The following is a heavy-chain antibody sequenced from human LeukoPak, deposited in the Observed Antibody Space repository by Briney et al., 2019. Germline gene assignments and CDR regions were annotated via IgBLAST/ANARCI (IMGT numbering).Heavy chain of an antibody. V-gene: IGHV3-7*03. CDR2: INHNGNVN. J-gene: IGHJ4*02. CDR1: GFTFSSYW. Sequence: GGSLRLSCAASGFTFSSYWMNWARQAPGKGLEWVASINHNGNVNYYVDSVKGRFTISRDNAKNSLYLQMSSLRAEDTAVYYCAKDGGLWVSAHWGDSWGRGTLVTVSS. D-gene: IGHD7-27*01. CDR3: AKDGGLWVSAHWGDS.